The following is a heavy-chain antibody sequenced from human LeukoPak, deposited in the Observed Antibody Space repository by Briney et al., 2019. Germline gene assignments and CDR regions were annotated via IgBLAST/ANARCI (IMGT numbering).Heavy chain of an antibody. CDR1: GGSISSSSYY. J-gene: IGHJ4*02. CDR2: IYYSGST. D-gene: IGHD6-6*01. V-gene: IGHV4-39*01. CDR3: ARHSLAAPYDY. Sequence: SETLSLTCTVSGGSISSSSYYWGWIRQPPGKGLEWIGSIYYSGSTYYNPSLKSRVTISADTSKNQFSLKLSSVTAADTAVYYCARHSLAAPYDYWGQGTLVTVSS.